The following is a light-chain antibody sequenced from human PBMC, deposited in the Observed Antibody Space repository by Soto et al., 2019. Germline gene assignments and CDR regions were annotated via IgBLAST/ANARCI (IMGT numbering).Light chain of an antibody. CDR2: RHT. J-gene: IGLJ3*02. Sequence: QSVLTQPPSVSGGPGQWVTISCTGSSSDIGAGNDVHWYQQVPRTAPKLLIYRHTLRPSGVPDRFSASKSGTSASLAISGHRSDDEADYYCAAWDDSLSGWVFGGGTKLTVL. V-gene: IGLV1-47*01. CDR3: AAWDDSLSGWV. CDR1: SSDIGAGND.